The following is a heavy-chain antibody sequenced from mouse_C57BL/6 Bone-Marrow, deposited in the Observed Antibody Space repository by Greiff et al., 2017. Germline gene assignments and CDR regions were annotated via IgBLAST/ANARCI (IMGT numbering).Heavy chain of an antibody. CDR3: ARGDGYTYAMDD. CDR2: ISDGGSYT. J-gene: IGHJ4*01. Sequence: EVQLVESWGGGGKRGGVGTGVGEASGVTFGSYAMSCGRQTPEKRLEWVATISDGGSYTYYPDNVKGRFTISRDNAKNNLYLQMSHLKSEDTAMYYCARGDGYTYAMDDWGQGTSVTVSS. D-gene: IGHD2-3*01. V-gene: IGHV5-4*01. CDR1: GVTFGSYA.